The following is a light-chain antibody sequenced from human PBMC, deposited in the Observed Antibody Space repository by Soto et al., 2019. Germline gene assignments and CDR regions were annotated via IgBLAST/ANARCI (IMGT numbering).Light chain of an antibody. CDR3: QRYYSYPLT. CDR1: QGISSY. V-gene: IGKV1-8*01. Sequence: AIRMTQSPSSFSASTGDRVTITCRASQGISSYLAWYQQKPGQAPKLLIYAASTLQSGVPSRFSGSGSGTDFTLTISCLQSEDFATYYCQRYYSYPLTFGPGTKVDI. J-gene: IGKJ3*01. CDR2: AAS.